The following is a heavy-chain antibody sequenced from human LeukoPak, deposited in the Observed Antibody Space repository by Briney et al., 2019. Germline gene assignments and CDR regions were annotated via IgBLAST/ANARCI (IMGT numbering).Heavy chain of an antibody. Sequence: GGSLRLSCVASGFTFSSYSMNWVRQAPGKGLEWVSSISSSSSDKYYTDSVRGRFTISRDNAKNSLYLQMNSLRAEDTAVYYCARSAAGTYYWGQGTLVTVSS. CDR1: GFTFSSYS. J-gene: IGHJ4*02. CDR3: ARSAAGTYY. V-gene: IGHV3-21*01. CDR2: ISSSSSDK. D-gene: IGHD1-1*01.